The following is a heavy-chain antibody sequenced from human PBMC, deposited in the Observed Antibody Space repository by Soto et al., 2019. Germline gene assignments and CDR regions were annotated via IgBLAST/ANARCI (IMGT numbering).Heavy chain of an antibody. J-gene: IGHJ6*02. D-gene: IGHD2-8*01. CDR1: GYTFSRYG. V-gene: IGHV1-18*01. CDR2: ISGYNGDT. CDR3: AKNGQPPYYYYGLDV. Sequence: GASVKVCCKASGYTFSRYGIRWVRQATGQGLEWMGWISGYNGDTNYARKFQGRVTMTIDTSTTTAYMELRSLTSDDTAVYYCAKNGQPPYYYYGLDVWGQGTTVTVSS.